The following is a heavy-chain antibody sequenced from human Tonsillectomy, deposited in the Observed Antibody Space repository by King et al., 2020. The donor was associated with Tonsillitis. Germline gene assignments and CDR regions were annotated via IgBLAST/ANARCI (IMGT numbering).Heavy chain of an antibody. CDR2: ISTDGRNK. V-gene: IGHV3-30*18. D-gene: IGHD5-24*01. J-gene: IGHJ4*02. CDR3: TKEEMTTIFNFDY. CDR1: GFTFSNTG. Sequence: QLVQSGGGVVQPGRSLRLSCAASGFTFSNTGTHWVRQAPGRGLEWGAVISTDGRNKFYADSVKGRFTVSRDNSKNTLYLEMNSLRAGDTALYYCTKEEMTTIFNFDYWGQGTLVTVSS.